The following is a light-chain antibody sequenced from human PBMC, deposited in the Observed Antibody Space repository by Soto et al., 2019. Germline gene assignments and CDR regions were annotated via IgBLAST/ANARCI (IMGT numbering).Light chain of an antibody. CDR1: SGAVGGYNY. Sequence: QSALAQPPSASGSPGQSVTVSCTGISGAVGGYNYVSWYQQHPGKAPRLMIYEATKRPGGVPIRFSGSWSGNTASLTVSGLQPEDEADYFCTSFAGRNNLLFGGGTKLTVL. V-gene: IGLV2-8*01. CDR3: TSFAGRNNLL. J-gene: IGLJ2*01. CDR2: EAT.